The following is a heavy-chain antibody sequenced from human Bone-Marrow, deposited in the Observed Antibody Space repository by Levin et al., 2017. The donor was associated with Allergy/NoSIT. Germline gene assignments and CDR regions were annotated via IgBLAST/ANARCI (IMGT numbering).Heavy chain of an antibody. D-gene: IGHD1-1*01. Sequence: GGSLRLSCVGRGFTFNIEAMSWVRQAPGKGLEWVASSGSSTLYADSVRGRFTISRDDSKNTVFLQMNSLRPQDTAVYYCSKEDWSDGPGLYFNYWGQGSLVTVSS. CDR3: SKEDWSDGPGLYFNY. V-gene: IGHV3-23*05. CDR1: GFTFNIEA. J-gene: IGHJ4*02. CDR2: SGSST.